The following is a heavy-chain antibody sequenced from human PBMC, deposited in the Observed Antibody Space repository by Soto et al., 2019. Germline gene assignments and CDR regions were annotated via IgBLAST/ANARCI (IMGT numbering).Heavy chain of an antibody. J-gene: IGHJ3*02. Sequence: PSQTLSLTCAISGDSVSSNSAAWNLIMQSPSRGLEWLGRTYYRSKWYNDYAVSVKSRITINPDTSKNQFSLQLNSVTPEDTAVYYCAGALPPYSSSWYDAFDIWGQGTMVTVSS. D-gene: IGHD6-13*01. CDR1: GDSVSSNSAA. V-gene: IGHV6-1*01. CDR3: AGALPPYSSSWYDAFDI. CDR2: TYYRSKWYN.